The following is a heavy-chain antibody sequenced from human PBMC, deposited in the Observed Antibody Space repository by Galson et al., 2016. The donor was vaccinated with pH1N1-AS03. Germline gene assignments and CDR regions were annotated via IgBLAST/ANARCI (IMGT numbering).Heavy chain of an antibody. CDR1: GFSFSTYA. CDR3: AKGDDFWSGYSPNYYYWMDV. V-gene: IGHV3-23*01. D-gene: IGHD3-3*01. CDR2: ISGSGGTT. J-gene: IGHJ6*04. Sequence: SLRLSCAASGFSFSTYAMTWVRQAPGKGLEWVSGISGSGGTTYYAESVKGRSAISRDNSKNTLYLLMNSLRAEDTAGYYCAKGDDFWSGYSPNYYYWMDVWGKGTTVTVSS.